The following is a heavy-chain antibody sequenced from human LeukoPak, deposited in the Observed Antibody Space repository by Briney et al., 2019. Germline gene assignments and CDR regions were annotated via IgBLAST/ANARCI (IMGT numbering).Heavy chain of an antibody. V-gene: IGHV3-21*01. D-gene: IGHD4-17*01. CDR2: ISSSTTYI. CDR1: GLTLSGYT. Sequence: GGSLRLSCAASGLTLSGYTMNWVRQAPGKGLEWVSSISSSTTYIYYADSLKGRFTVSRDNAKNTLCLQMNSLRAEDTAVYYCAKVSPFYGDYLSYWGQGTLVTVSS. CDR3: AKVSPFYGDYLSY. J-gene: IGHJ4*02.